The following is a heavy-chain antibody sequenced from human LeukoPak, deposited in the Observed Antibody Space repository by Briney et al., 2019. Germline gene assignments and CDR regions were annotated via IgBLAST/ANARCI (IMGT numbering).Heavy chain of an antibody. CDR2: IYYSGST. J-gene: IGHJ4*02. CDR1: GGSISSYY. CDR3: ARGVAAAGTMGLFDY. D-gene: IGHD6-13*01. Sequence: SETLSLTCTVSGGSISSYYWSWIPQPPGKGLEWIGYIYYSGSTNYNPSLKSRVTISVDTSKNQFSLKLSSVTAADTAVYYCARGVAAAGTMGLFDYWGQGTLVTVSS. V-gene: IGHV4-59*01.